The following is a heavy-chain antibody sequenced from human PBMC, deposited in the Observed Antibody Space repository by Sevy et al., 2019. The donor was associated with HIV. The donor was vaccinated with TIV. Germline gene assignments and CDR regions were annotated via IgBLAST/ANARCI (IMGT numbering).Heavy chain of an antibody. Sequence: SETLSLTCTVSGGSISSYYWSWIRQPAGKGLEWIGRIYTSGSTNYNPSLRSRVTMSVDTSKNQFSLKLSSVTAAETAVYYCARDYSSSWYIQGNAFDIWGQGTMVTVSS. D-gene: IGHD6-13*01. V-gene: IGHV4-4*07. CDR2: IYTSGST. CDR3: ARDYSSSWYIQGNAFDI. CDR1: GGSISSYY. J-gene: IGHJ3*02.